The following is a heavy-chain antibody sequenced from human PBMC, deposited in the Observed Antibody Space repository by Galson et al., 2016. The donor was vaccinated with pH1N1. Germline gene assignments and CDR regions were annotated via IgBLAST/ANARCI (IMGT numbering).Heavy chain of an antibody. CDR1: GGSMRSSDHY. CDR3: ARGVAAASRFDL. J-gene: IGHJ5*02. D-gene: IGHD6-13*01. V-gene: IGHV4-39*02. CDR2: VFHRGTT. Sequence: LPLTCSVSGGSMRSSDHYWAWIRQPPGKGLEWIGSVFHRGTTYYDLSLKSRVTISIDASNKRFSLKVTSVSAADAAVYYCARGVAAASRFDLWGQGSLVAVSS.